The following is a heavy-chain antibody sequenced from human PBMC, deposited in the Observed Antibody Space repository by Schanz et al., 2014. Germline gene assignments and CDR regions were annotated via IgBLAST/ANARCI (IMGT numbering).Heavy chain of an antibody. CDR2: MWNDGIKT. D-gene: IGHD6-19*01. J-gene: IGHJ4*02. CDR3: ARDPNTSAWLPYFDT. Sequence: QVQLVESGGGLVQPGESLRLSCAASGFSFSNYWMSWVRQAPGKGLEWVAVMWNDGIKTHYADSGKGRFTISRDNSKNTVYLQMNSLRTDDTAMYYCARDPNTSAWLPYFDTWGQGTLVTVSS. V-gene: IGHV3-33*08. CDR1: GFSFSNYW.